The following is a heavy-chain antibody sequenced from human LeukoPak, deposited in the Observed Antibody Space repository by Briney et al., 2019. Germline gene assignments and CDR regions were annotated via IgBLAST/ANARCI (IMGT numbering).Heavy chain of an antibody. CDR1: GFTFSSYS. Sequence: GGSLRLSCAASGFTFSSYSMSWVRQAPGKGLEWVSYITAGSSTIYYADSVKGRFIISQDNPKNSLYLQVNSLRDEDTAVYYCAREGPFDIWGQGTMVTVSP. J-gene: IGHJ3*02. CDR3: AREGPFDI. CDR2: ITAGSSTI. V-gene: IGHV3-48*02.